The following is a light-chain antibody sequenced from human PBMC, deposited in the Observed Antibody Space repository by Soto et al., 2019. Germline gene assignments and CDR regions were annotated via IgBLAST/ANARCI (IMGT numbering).Light chain of an antibody. CDR1: SSDVGGYNY. J-gene: IGLJ2*01. CDR3: SSYAGSNSRVV. Sequence: QSALTQPPSASGSPGQSVTISCTGTSSDVGGYNYVSWYQQHPGKAPKLMIYEVTRRPSWVPDRFSGSKSGNTASLTVSGLQAEDEADYYCSSYAGSNSRVVFGGGTKLTVL. CDR2: EVT. V-gene: IGLV2-8*01.